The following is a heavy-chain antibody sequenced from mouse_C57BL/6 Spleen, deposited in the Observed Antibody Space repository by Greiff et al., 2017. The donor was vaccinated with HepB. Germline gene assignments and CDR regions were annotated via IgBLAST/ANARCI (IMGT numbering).Heavy chain of an antibody. CDR3: ARSRQTDYFDY. V-gene: IGHV1-66*01. J-gene: IGHJ2*01. D-gene: IGHD3-2*01. CDR1: GYSFTSYY. Sequence: VKLMESGPELVKPGASVKISCKASGYSFTSYYIHWVKQRPGQGLEWIGWIYPGSGNTKYNEKFKGKATLTADTSSSTAYMQLSSLTSEDSAVYYCARSRQTDYFDYWGQGTTLTVSS. CDR2: IYPGSGNT.